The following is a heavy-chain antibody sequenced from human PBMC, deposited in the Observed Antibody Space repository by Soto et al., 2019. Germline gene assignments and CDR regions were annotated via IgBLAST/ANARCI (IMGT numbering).Heavy chain of an antibody. CDR2: IWYDGSNK. D-gene: IGHD6-19*01. J-gene: IGHJ4*02. CDR1: GFTFSSYG. V-gene: IGHV3-33*01. CDR3: ARDLGGWYFDY. Sequence: QVQLVESGGGVVQPGRSLRLSCAASGFTFSSYGMHWVRQAPGKGLEWVAVIWYDGSNKYYADSVKGRFTISRDNSKNTLYLQMNSLRAEDTAVYYCARDLGGWYFDYWGQGTLVTVSS.